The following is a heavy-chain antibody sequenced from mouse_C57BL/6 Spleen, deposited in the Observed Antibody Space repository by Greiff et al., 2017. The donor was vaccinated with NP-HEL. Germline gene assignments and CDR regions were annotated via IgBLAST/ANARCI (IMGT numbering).Heavy chain of an antibody. D-gene: IGHD2-4*01. Sequence: EVQLVESGGGLVQPKGSLKLSCAASGFTFNTYAMHWVRQAPGKGLEWVARIRSKSSNYATYYADSVKDRFTISRDDSQSMLYLQMNNLTTEDTTIYYCVRIYDYGRYYYAMDYWGQGTSVTVSS. J-gene: IGHJ4*01. V-gene: IGHV10-3*01. CDR2: IRSKSSNYAT. CDR1: GFTFNTYA. CDR3: VRIYDYGRYYYAMDY.